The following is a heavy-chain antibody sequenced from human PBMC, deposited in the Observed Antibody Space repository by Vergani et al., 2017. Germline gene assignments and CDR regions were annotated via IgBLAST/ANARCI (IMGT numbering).Heavy chain of an antibody. CDR2: IYPGDSDT. V-gene: IGHV5-51*01. CDR3: ARHGLEPLDWYFDL. CDR1: GYSFTTYW. Sequence: DVQLVQSGAEVKKPGESLKISCKGSGYSFTTYWIGWVRQMPGKGLEWMGIIYPGDSDTRYSRSFQGQVIMSADKSISSAYLQWSSLKASDTAMYYCARHGLEPLDWYFDLWGRGTLVTVSS. D-gene: IGHD1-1*01. J-gene: IGHJ2*01.